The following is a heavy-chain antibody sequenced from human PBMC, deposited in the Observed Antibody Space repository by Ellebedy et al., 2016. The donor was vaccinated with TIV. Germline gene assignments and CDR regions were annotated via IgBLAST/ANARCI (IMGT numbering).Heavy chain of an antibody. V-gene: IGHV1-2*02. D-gene: IGHD6-13*01. Sequence: ASVKVSXXASGYTFTSYGISWVRQAPGQGLEWMGWINPNSGGTNYAQKFPGRVTMTRDTSISTAYMELSRLRSDDTAVYYCARDKRIAAAGMRNWFDPWGQGTLVTVSS. CDR2: INPNSGGT. J-gene: IGHJ5*02. CDR1: GYTFTSYG. CDR3: ARDKRIAAAGMRNWFDP.